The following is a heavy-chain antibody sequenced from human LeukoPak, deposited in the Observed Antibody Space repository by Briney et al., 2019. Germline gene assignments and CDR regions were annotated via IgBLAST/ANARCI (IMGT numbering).Heavy chain of an antibody. D-gene: IGHD2-15*01. Sequence: PSETLSLTCTVSGGSLSSYYWSWIRQPAGKGLEWIGRIYTSGSTNYNPSLKSRVTMSVDTSKNQFSLKLSSVTAADTAVYYCARDGPELLPRVAFDIWGQGTMVTVSS. CDR1: GGSLSSYY. CDR2: IYTSGST. J-gene: IGHJ3*02. CDR3: ARDGPELLPRVAFDI. V-gene: IGHV4-4*07.